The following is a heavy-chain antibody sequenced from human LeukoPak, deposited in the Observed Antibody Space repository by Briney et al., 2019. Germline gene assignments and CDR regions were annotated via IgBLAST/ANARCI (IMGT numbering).Heavy chain of an antibody. V-gene: IGHV1-69*13. CDR1: GGTFSSYA. J-gene: IGHJ3*02. CDR2: IIPIFGTA. D-gene: IGHD6-13*01. Sequence: SVKVSCKASGGTFSSYAISWVRQAPGQGLEWMGGIIPIFGTANYAQKFQGRVTITADESTSTAYMELSSLRSEDTAVYYCARAAAGTFDAFDIWGQGTMVTVPS. CDR3: ARAAAGTFDAFDI.